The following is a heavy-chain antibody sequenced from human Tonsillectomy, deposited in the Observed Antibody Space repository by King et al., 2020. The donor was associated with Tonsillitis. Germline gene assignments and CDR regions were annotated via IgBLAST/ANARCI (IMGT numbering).Heavy chain of an antibody. Sequence: QLVQSGAEVKKPGASVKVSCKASGYTFTSYGISWVRQAPGQGLEWMGWISAYNGNTNYAQKLQGRVTMTTDTSTSTAYMELRSLRSDDTAVYYCARDHVYYYDSSGYCAFDIWGQGTMVTVSS. J-gene: IGHJ3*02. CDR3: ARDHVYYYDSSGYCAFDI. CDR2: ISAYNGNT. V-gene: IGHV1-18*01. CDR1: GYTFTSYG. D-gene: IGHD3-22*01.